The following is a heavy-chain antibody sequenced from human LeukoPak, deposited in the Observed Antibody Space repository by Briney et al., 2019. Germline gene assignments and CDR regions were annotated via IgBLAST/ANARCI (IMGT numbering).Heavy chain of an antibody. V-gene: IGHV4-59*08. D-gene: IGHD2-2*02. CDR2: IYYSVSTYYGST. CDR3: ARVQGYCSSTSCYTGGDYYYMDV. J-gene: IGHJ6*03. CDR1: GGSISNNY. Sequence: SETLSLTCTVSGGSISNNYWSWIRQPPGKGLEWIGYIYYSVSTYYGSTNYNPSLKSRVTISVDTSKKQFSLKLSSVTAADTAVYYCARVQGYCSSTSCYTGGDYYYMDVWGKGTTVTVSS.